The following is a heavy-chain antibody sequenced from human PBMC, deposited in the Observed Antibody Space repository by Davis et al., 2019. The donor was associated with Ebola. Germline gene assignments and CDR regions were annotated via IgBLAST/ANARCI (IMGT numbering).Heavy chain of an antibody. J-gene: IGHJ4*02. D-gene: IGHD2-2*01. CDR1: GYTFTNYG. CDR2: ISAYNGKT. Sequence: ASVKVSCKASGYTFTNYGISWVRQAPGQGLEWMGWISAYNGKTNYAQMLQGRVTMTTETSTSTAYMEVRSLRSDDTAVYYCARARGGGLPYCTATSCHLHPADYWGQGTLVTVSP. CDR3: ARARGGGLPYCTATSCHLHPADY. V-gene: IGHV1-18*01.